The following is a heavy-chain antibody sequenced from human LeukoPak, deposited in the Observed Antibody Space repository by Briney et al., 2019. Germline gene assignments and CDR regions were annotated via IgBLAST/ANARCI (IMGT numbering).Heavy chain of an antibody. CDR1: GGSISSYY. Sequence: SETLSLTCTVSGGSISSYYWSWVRQPPGKGLEWIGFIYYSGITDYNPSLKSQVTISVDTSKNQFSLKLTSVTAADTAVYYCARLRALSYYDSSGNMYYFEYWGQGTLVTVSS. D-gene: IGHD3-22*01. CDR2: IYYSGIT. V-gene: IGHV4-59*01. CDR3: ARLRALSYYDSSGNMYYFEY. J-gene: IGHJ4*02.